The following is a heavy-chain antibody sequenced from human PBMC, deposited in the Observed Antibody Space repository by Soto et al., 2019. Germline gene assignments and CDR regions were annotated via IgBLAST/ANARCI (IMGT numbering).Heavy chain of an antibody. CDR2: IYYSGST. Sequence: SETLTLTFTVSGGSISSGVYYWSWIGQHPGKGLEWIGYIYYSGSTYYNPSLKSRVTISVDTSKNQFSLKLSSVTAADTAVYYCARAQYCSSTSGHRNNWFDHFGQVTLVTDCS. V-gene: IGHV4-31*03. D-gene: IGHD2-2*01. CDR1: GGSISSGVYY. CDR3: ARAQYCSSTSGHRNNWFDH. J-gene: IGHJ5*02.